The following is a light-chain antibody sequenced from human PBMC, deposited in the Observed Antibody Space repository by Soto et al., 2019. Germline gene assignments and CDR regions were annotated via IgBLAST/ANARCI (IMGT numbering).Light chain of an antibody. Sequence: IVLTQSPASLSLSPGERATISRRASQSISSNLAWYQQKPGQAPSLLIYGASTRATGIPARFSGSGSGTEFALTISSLQSEDFAVYYCQQYNNWPRTFGQGTKVDIK. V-gene: IGKV3-15*01. CDR3: QQYNNWPRT. J-gene: IGKJ1*01. CDR1: QSISSN. CDR2: GAS.